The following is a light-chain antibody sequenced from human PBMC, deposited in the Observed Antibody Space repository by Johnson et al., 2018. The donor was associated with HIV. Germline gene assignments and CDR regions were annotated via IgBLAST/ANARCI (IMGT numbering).Light chain of an antibody. CDR1: SSNIGNNY. CDR2: ENN. J-gene: IGLJ1*01. V-gene: IGLV1-51*02. Sequence: QSVLTQPPSVSAAPGQKVTISCSGSSSNIGNNYVSWYQHLPGTAPKLLIYENNKRPSGIPDRFSGSKSGTSATLGITGLQTGDEAHYYCGTWDSSLSANVFGTGTKVTVL. CDR3: GTWDSSLSANV.